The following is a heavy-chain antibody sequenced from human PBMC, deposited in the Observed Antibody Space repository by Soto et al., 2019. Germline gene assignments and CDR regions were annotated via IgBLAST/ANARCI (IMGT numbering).Heavy chain of an antibody. CDR1: GFTFSDYY. Sequence: GGSLRLSCAASGFTFSDYYMSWIRQAPGKGLEWVSYISSSGSTIYYADSVKGRFTISRDNAKDSLYLQMNSLRAEDTAVYYCARPVVVVAATPRKYYYYYMDVWGKGTTVTVSS. J-gene: IGHJ6*03. CDR2: ISSSGSTI. D-gene: IGHD2-15*01. CDR3: ARPVVVVAATPRKYYYYYMDV. V-gene: IGHV3-11*01.